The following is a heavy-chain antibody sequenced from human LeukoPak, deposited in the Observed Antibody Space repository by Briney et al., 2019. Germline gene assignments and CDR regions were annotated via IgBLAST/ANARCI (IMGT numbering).Heavy chain of an antibody. CDR3: ARDLPPRMGSGNP. J-gene: IGHJ5*02. Sequence: PSETLSLTCTVSGGSISGYYWNWIRQPAGKGLEWIGRIYSTGSTNYNPSLKSRVTMSVDTSKNQFSLSLSSVTAADTAVYYCARDLPPRMGSGNPWGQGTLVTVSS. CDR1: GGSISGYY. D-gene: IGHD1-26*01. CDR2: IYSTGST. V-gene: IGHV4-4*07.